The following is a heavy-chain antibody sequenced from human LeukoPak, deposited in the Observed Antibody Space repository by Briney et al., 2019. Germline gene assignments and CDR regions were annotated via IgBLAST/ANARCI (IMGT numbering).Heavy chain of an antibody. J-gene: IGHJ5*02. CDR2: IYYSGST. CDR3: ARGVRYFDWLLSSRSRNWFDP. Sequence: SETLSLTCTVSGGSISSYYWSWIRQPPGKGLERIGYIYYSGSTNYNPSLKSRVTISVDTSKNQFSLKLSSVTAADTAVYYCARGVRYFDWLLSSRSRNWFDPWGQGTLVTVSS. V-gene: IGHV4-59*08. D-gene: IGHD3-9*01. CDR1: GGSISSYY.